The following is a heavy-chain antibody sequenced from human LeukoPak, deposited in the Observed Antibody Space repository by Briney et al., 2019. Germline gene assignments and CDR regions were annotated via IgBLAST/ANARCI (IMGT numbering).Heavy chain of an antibody. CDR3: AKDRLVATIDGNFDY. CDR1: GFSFHRYG. D-gene: IGHD5-12*01. CDR2: ISYDGNHK. J-gene: IGHJ4*02. Sequence: GRSLRLSCEASGFSFHRYGMHWLPQAPGKGLEWVALISYDGNHKKYGDSVKGRFTISRDNSENTLYLQMNSLRAEDTAVFYCAKDRLVATIDGNFDYWGQGTLVTVSS. V-gene: IGHV3-30*18.